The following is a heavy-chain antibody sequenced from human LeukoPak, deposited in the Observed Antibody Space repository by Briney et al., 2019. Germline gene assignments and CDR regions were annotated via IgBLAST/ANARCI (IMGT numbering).Heavy chain of an antibody. V-gene: IGHV1-69*13. D-gene: IGHD2-2*01. CDR1: GGTFSSYA. J-gene: IGHJ3*02. CDR2: IIPIFGTA. CDR3: ARYVVVPAAIYDAFDI. Sequence: EASVKVSCKASGGTFSSYAISWVRQAPGQGLEWMGGIIPIFGTANYAQKFQGRVTITADESTSTAYMELSSLRSEDTAVYYCARYVVVPAAIYDAFDIWGQGTMVTVSS.